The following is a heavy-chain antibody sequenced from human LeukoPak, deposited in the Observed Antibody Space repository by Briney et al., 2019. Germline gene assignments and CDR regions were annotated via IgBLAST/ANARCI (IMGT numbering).Heavy chain of an antibody. CDR2: INHSGST. J-gene: IGHJ5*02. CDR1: GGSFSGYY. V-gene: IGHV4-34*01. Sequence: SETLSLTCAVYGGSFSGYYWSWIRQPPGKGLEWIGEINHSGSTNYNPSLKSRVTISVDTSKNQFSLKLSSVTAADTAVYYCASTWGGNLNWFDPWGQGTLVTVSS. CDR3: ASTWGGNLNWFDP. D-gene: IGHD3-16*01.